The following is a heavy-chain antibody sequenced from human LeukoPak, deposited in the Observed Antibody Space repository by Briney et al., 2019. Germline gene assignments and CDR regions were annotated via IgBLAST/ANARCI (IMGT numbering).Heavy chain of an antibody. V-gene: IGHV3-33*01. J-gene: IGHJ4*02. CDR3: ARDVPYSRGWYVGGGFDY. Sequence: GRSLRLSCAASGFTFSSYGMHWVRQAPGKGLEWVAVIWYDGSNKYYADSVKGRFTISRDNSKNTLYLQMNSLRAEDTAVYYCARDVPYSRGWYVGGGFDYWGQGTLVTVSS. D-gene: IGHD6-19*01. CDR2: IWYDGSNK. CDR1: GFTFSSYG.